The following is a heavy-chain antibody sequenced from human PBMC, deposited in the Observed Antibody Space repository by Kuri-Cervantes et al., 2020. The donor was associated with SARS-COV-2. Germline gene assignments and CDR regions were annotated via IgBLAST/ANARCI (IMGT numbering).Heavy chain of an antibody. CDR2: VTDSGVST. V-gene: IGHV3-23*01. CDR1: GFTFSSYA. CDR3: AKAGKKYYDFWSNLYANNAYRYYYMDV. Sequence: ETLSLSGPASGFTFSSYAMRWVRQPPGKGLEWVSVVTDSGVSTYYADSVKGRFTISRDNSKNTMYLQMSTLRAEDTAVYYCAKAGKKYYDFWSNLYANNAYRYYYMDVWGKGTTVTVSS. J-gene: IGHJ6*03. D-gene: IGHD3-3*01.